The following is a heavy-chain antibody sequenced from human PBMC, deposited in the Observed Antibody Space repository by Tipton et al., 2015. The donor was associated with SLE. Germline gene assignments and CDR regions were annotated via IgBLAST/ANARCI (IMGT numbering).Heavy chain of an antibody. D-gene: IGHD6-19*01. V-gene: IGHV4-34*01. Sequence: TLSLTCAVYDGSFSGYCWSWIRQPPGKGLEWIGEINHSGTTNYDPSLKSRLTISVDTSKNHFSLKLSSVTAADTAVYYCARDPFRGLAVAASAYWGQGTLVTVSS. CDR3: ARDPFRGLAVAASAY. J-gene: IGHJ4*02. CDR1: DGSFSGYC. CDR2: INHSGTT.